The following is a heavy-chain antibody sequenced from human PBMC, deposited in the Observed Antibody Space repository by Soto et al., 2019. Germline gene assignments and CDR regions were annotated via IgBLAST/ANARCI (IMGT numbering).Heavy chain of an antibody. CDR2: ISYTSTTI. Sequence: GGSLRLSXAASGFTFSTYSMNWVRQAPGKGLEWVSYISYTSTTIYYADSVRGRFTISRDNAKNSLFLQMNSLRDEDTAVYYCARYNGLAGSFDPWGQGTLVTVS. CDR1: GFTFSTYS. V-gene: IGHV3-48*02. J-gene: IGHJ5*02. D-gene: IGHD1-20*01. CDR3: ARYNGLAGSFDP.